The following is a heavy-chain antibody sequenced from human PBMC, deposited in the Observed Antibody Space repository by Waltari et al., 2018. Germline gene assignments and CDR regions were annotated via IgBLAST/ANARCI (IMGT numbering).Heavy chain of an antibody. CDR1: GFSFSNYG. Sequence: QVQLVESGGGVVQPGRSLRLSCAASGFSFSNYGMHWVRQAPGKGLEWVAVIADDVSNKFYADYVKGRFTISRDNSKNTLYLQMNSLRAEDTAVYYCAKDRAVGGYYMDVWGKGTTVTVSS. V-gene: IGHV3-30*18. CDR3: AKDRAVGGYYMDV. D-gene: IGHD6-19*01. J-gene: IGHJ6*03. CDR2: IADDVSNK.